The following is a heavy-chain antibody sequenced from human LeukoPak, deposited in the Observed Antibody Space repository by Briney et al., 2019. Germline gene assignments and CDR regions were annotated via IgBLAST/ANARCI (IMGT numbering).Heavy chain of an antibody. Sequence: GGSLRLSCAASGFTLSSNWMSWVRQAPGKGLEWVANIKQDGSEKYYVDSVKGRFTISRDNAKNSLYLQMNSLRAEDTAVYYCASEDCGSGSYCFRNWGQGTLVTVSS. CDR2: IKQDGSEK. V-gene: IGHV3-7*01. CDR1: GFTLSSNW. CDR3: ASEDCGSGSYCFRN. D-gene: IGHD3-10*01. J-gene: IGHJ4*02.